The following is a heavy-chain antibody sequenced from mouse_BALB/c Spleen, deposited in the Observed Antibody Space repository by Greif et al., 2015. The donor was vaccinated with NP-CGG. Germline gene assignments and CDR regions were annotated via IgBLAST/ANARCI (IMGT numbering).Heavy chain of an antibody. D-gene: IGHD1-2*01. CDR1: GYTFTSYW. CDR3: ARHSLLQPSGDYAMDY. V-gene: IGHV1-7*01. Sequence: VQLQQSGAELAKPGASVKMSCKASGYTFTSYWMHWVKQRPGQGLEWIGYINPSTGYTEYNQKFKDKATLTADKSSSTAYMQLSSLTSEDSAVYYCARHSLLQPSGDYAMDYWGQGTSVTVSS. CDR2: INPSTGYT. J-gene: IGHJ4*01.